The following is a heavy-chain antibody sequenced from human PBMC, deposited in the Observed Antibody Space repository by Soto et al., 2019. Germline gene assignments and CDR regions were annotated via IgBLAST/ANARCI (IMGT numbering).Heavy chain of an antibody. CDR1: GGSISSGGYS. CDR3: ARGYSSSWYKPYYFDY. CDR2: IYHSVST. D-gene: IGHD6-13*01. J-gene: IGHJ4*02. Sequence: SETLSLTCAVSGGSISSGGYSWSWIRQPPGKGLEWIGYIYHSVSTYYNPSLKSRVTISVDRSKNQFSLKLSSVTAADTAVYYCARGYSSSWYKPYYFDYWGQGTLVTVSS. V-gene: IGHV4-30-2*01.